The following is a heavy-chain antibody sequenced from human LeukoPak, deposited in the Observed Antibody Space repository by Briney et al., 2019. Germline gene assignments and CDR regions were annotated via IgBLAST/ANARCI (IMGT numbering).Heavy chain of an antibody. J-gene: IGHJ4*02. V-gene: IGHV1-18*01. Sequence: ASVKVSCKASGYTFTSYRISWVRQAPGQRLEWMGWISAYHGNTNHAQKLQGRVTMTTDTSTSTAYMELRSLRSDDTAVYYCAREPLGVIPYPVDYWGQGTLVTVSS. CDR2: ISAYHGNT. CDR3: AREPLGVIPYPVDY. CDR1: GYTFTSYR. D-gene: IGHD3-3*01.